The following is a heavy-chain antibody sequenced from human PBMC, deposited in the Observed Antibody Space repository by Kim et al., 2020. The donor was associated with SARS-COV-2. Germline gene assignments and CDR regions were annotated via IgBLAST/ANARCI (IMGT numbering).Heavy chain of an antibody. V-gene: IGHV4-59*01. J-gene: IGHJ6*02. CDR2: IYYSGST. Sequence: SETLSLTCTVSGGSISSYYWSWIRQPPGKGLEWIGYIYYSGSTNYNPSLKSRVTISVDTSKNQFSLKLSSVTAADTAVYYCARAQALIPPLVKYCSGGSCYPNSYYYGMDVWGQGTTVTVSS. D-gene: IGHD2-15*01. CDR3: ARAQALIPPLVKYCSGGSCYPNSYYYGMDV. CDR1: GGSISSYY.